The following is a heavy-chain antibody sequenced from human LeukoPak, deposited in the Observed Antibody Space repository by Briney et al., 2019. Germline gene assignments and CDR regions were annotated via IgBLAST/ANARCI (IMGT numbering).Heavy chain of an antibody. CDR2: ISSSSSYI. CDR3: ARGLKSPANWFDP. CDR1: GFTFSSYS. Sequence: GGSLRLSCAASGFTFSSYSMNWVRQAPGKGLEWVSYISSSSSYIYYADSVKGRFTISRDNAKNSLYLQMNSLRVEDTAVYYCARGLKSPANWFDPWGQGTLVTVSS. J-gene: IGHJ5*02. V-gene: IGHV3-21*06.